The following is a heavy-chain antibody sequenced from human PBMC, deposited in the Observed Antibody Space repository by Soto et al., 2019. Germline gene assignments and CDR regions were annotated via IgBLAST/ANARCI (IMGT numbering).Heavy chain of an antibody. Sequence: QVQLQESGPGLVKPSGTLSLTCAVSGGSISSSNWWSWVRQPPGKGLEWIGEIYHSGSTNYNPSLKSRVTLSVDKSKNQFSLKLSSVTAADTAVYYCARAPVAVAGTSGFDYWGQGTLVTVSS. CDR3: ARAPVAVAGTSGFDY. CDR1: GGSISSSNW. V-gene: IGHV4-4*02. CDR2: IYHSGST. D-gene: IGHD6-19*01. J-gene: IGHJ4*02.